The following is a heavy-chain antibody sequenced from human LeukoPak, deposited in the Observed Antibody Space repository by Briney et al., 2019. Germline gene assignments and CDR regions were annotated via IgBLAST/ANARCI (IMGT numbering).Heavy chain of an antibody. CDR3: ARNPHSITKFTYYFDY. CDR1: GISIKDNSF. V-gene: IGHV4-38-2*01. Sequence: SGTLSLTCAVSGISIKDNSFWGWIRQPPGKGLEWIAGISRSGTPYYNPSLKSRLSVSLDTSKNYFSLRLDSVTAADTAVYFCARNPHSITKFTYYFDYWGQGTLVTVSS. CDR2: ISRSGTP. J-gene: IGHJ4*02. D-gene: IGHD3-10*01.